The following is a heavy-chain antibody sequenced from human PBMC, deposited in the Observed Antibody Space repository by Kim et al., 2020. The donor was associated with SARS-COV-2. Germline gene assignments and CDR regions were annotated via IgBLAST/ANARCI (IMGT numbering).Heavy chain of an antibody. Sequence: GGSLRLSCAASGFTFSSYAMSWVRQAPGKGLEWVSVISGNGDSTYYADSVKGRFTISRDKSKNTMYLQMNSLRAEDTDTAVYYCAKAAGGSGWYYFDYWGQGTLVTVSS. CDR2: ISGNGDST. CDR1: GFTFSSYA. D-gene: IGHD6-19*01. J-gene: IGHJ4*02. CDR3: AKAAGGSGWYYFDY. V-gene: IGHV3-23*01.